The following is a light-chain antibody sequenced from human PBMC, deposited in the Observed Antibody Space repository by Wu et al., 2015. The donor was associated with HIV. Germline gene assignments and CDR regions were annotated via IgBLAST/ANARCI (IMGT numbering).Light chain of an antibody. CDR3: QQYVRSSWT. J-gene: IGKJ1*01. CDR1: QSVSINY. V-gene: IGKV3-20*01. CDR2: GAS. Sequence: EIVLTQSPATLSLSPGERATLSCRASQSVSINYLAWYQQKPGQAPRLLICGASIRATGIPDRFSGSGSGTDFTLTISRLEPEDFAVYYCQQYVRSSWTFGQGTTVEIK.